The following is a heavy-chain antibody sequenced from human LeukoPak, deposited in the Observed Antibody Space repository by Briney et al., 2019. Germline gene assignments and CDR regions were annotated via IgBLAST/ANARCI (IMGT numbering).Heavy chain of an antibody. D-gene: IGHD2-2*01. CDR1: GFTFSSYS. Sequence: GGSLRLSCAASGFTFSSYSMNWVRQAPGKGREWVSSISSSSSYIYYADSVKGRFTISRDNAKNSLYLQMNSLRAEDTAVYYCARDRGGYCSSTSCSTSYYFDYWGQGTLVTVSS. J-gene: IGHJ4*02. CDR3: ARDRGGYCSSTSCSTSYYFDY. CDR2: ISSSSSYI. V-gene: IGHV3-21*01.